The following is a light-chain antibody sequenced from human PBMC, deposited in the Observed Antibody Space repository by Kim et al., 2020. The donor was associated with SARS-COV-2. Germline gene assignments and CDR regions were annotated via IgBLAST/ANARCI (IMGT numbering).Light chain of an antibody. CDR3: QRLNSYPHT. J-gene: IGKJ2*01. Sequence: SASVGDSITITCRASQVISSYLAWYQQKPGKAPNLLICAASTLQSGVPSRFSGSGSGTDFTLTISSLQPEDFATYYCQRLNSYPHTFGQGTKLEIK. CDR2: AAS. V-gene: IGKV1-9*01. CDR1: QVISSY.